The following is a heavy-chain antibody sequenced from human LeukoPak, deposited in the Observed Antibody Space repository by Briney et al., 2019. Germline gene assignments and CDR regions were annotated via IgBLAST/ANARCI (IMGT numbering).Heavy chain of an antibody. Sequence: GGSLRLSCAASGFTFSSYSMNWVRQAPGKGLEWVSSISSSSSYIYYADSVKGRFTISRDNSKNSLYLQMNSLSTEDTALYYCGKDLAGSYLLDYWGQGTLVTVSS. CDR2: ISSSSSYI. V-gene: IGHV3-21*04. CDR3: GKDLAGSYLLDY. J-gene: IGHJ4*02. CDR1: GFTFSSYS. D-gene: IGHD1-26*01.